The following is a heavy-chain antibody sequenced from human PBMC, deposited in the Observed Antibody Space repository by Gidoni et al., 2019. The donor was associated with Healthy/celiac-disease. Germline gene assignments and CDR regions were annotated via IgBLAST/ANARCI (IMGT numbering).Heavy chain of an antibody. J-gene: IGHJ3*02. V-gene: IGHV3-9*01. CDR2: ISWNSGSI. CDR1: GFTFDDYA. CDR3: AKGWGKYSYGLDDAFDI. D-gene: IGHD5-18*01. Sequence: EVQLVESGGGLVQPGRSLKLSCAASGFTFDDYAMHWVRQAPGKGLEWVSGISWNSGSIGYADSVKGRFTISRDNAKNSLYLQMNSLRAEDTALYYCAKGWGKYSYGLDDAFDIWGQGTMVTVSS.